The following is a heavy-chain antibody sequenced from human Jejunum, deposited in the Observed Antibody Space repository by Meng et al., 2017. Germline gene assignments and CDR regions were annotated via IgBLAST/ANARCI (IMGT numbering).Heavy chain of an antibody. CDR1: RGSVSSPDYQ. V-gene: IGHV4-61*08. J-gene: IGHJ4*02. D-gene: IGHD6-13*01. Sequence: QGQWWVSGPGLVTPSETLSLPCTVSRGSVSSPDYQWGWIRQPPGKGLEWIGYAGANFQSGTNHNPSLKSRVTISLDTSKNQFSLKLTSVNAADTAVYYCARGGFFEAAAANLIDSWGQGTLVTVSS. CDR2: AGANFQSGT. CDR3: ARGGFFEAAAANLIDS.